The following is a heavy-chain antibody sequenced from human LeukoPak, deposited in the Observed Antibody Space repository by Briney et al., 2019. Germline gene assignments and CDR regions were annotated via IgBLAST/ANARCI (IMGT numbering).Heavy chain of an antibody. CDR3: AKVTGDVHYYDSSGPDY. J-gene: IGHJ4*02. CDR2: ISYDGSNK. D-gene: IGHD3-22*01. Sequence: GGSLRLSCAASGFTFSSYGMHWVRQAPGKGLEWVAVISYDGSNKYYADSVKGRFTITRDNSKNTLYLQMNSLRAEDTAVYYCAKVTGDVHYYDSSGPDYWGQGTLVTVSS. CDR1: GFTFSSYG. V-gene: IGHV3-30*18.